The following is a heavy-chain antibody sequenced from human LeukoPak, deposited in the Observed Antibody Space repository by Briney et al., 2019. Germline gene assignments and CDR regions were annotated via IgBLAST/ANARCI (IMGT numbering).Heavy chain of an antibody. CDR3: ASSWDYMDV. J-gene: IGHJ6*03. Sequence: GGSLRLSCAASGFTFSTYNMNWVRQAPGKGLEWVSYISSSGSTIYYADSVKGRFTISRANAKNSLYLQMNSLRAEDTAVYYCASSWDYMDVWGKGTTVTISS. CDR1: GFTFSTYN. CDR2: ISSSGSTI. V-gene: IGHV3-48*03. D-gene: IGHD3-16*01.